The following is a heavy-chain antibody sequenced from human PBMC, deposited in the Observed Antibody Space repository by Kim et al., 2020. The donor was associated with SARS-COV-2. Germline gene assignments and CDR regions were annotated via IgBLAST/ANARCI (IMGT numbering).Heavy chain of an antibody. Sequence: VKSRITINPDTSKNQFSLQLNSVTPEDTAVYYCARDEILLWFGEDYYGMDVWGQGTTVTVSS. J-gene: IGHJ6*02. D-gene: IGHD3-10*01. V-gene: IGHV6-1*01. CDR3: ARDEILLWFGEDYYGMDV.